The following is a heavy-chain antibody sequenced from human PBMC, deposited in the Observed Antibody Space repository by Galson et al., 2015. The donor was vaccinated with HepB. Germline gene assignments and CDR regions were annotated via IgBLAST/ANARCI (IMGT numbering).Heavy chain of an antibody. CDR2: IDWDDDK. V-gene: IGHV2-70*11. D-gene: IGHD2-15*01. CDR1: GFSLSTSGMC. Sequence: PALVKPTQTLTLTCTFSGFSLSTSGMCVSWIRQPPGKALEWLARIDWDDDKYYSTSLKTRLTISKDTSKNQVVLTMTNMDPVDTATYYCARFTVASGYFDYWGQGTLVTASS. CDR3: ARFTVASGYFDY. J-gene: IGHJ4*02.